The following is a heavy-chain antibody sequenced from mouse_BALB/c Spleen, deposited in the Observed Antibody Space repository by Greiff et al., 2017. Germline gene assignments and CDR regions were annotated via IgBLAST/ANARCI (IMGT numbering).Heavy chain of an antibody. V-gene: IGHV1S81*02. D-gene: IGHD2-3*01. CDR3: ARGGYDGYFYYYAMDY. CDR2: INPSNGRT. CDR1: GYTFTSYW. J-gene: IGHJ4*01. Sequence: QVQLQQPGAELVKPGASVKLSCKASGYTFTSYWMHWVKQRPGQGLEWIGEINPSNGRTNYNEKFKSKATLTVDKSSSTAYMQLSSLTSEDSAVYYCARGGYDGYFYYYAMDYWGQGTSVTVSS.